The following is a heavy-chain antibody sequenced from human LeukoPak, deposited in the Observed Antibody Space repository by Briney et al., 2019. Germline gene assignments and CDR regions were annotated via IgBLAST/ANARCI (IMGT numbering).Heavy chain of an antibody. V-gene: IGHV1-69*13. Sequence: SVKVSCKASGGTFSSYAISWVRQAPGQGLEWMGGIIPIFGTANYAQKFQGRVTITADESTSTAYMELSSLRSEDTAVYYCARGLRVGDYGDYYYYYYMDVWGKGTTVTISS. CDR1: GGTFSSYA. CDR2: IIPIFGTA. D-gene: IGHD4-17*01. CDR3: ARGLRVGDYGDYYYYYYMDV. J-gene: IGHJ6*03.